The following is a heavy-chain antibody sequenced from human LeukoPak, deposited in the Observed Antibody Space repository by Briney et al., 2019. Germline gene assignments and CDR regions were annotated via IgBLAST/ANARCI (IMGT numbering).Heavy chain of an antibody. CDR3: ASNPLEMATILRFDP. CDR2: IYHSGST. CDR1: GGSISSGGYS. V-gene: IGHV4-30-2*01. Sequence: PSETLSLTCAVSGGSISSGGYSWSWIRQPPGKGLEWIGYIYHSGSTYYNPSLKSRVTISVDRSKNQFSLKLSSVTAANTAVYYCASNPLEMATILRFDPWGQGTLVTVSS. J-gene: IGHJ5*02. D-gene: IGHD5-24*01.